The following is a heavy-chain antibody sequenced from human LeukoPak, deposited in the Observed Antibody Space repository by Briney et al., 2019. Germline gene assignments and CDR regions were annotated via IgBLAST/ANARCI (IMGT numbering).Heavy chain of an antibody. CDR1: GFTFSSYA. J-gene: IGHJ6*02. CDR2: IWYDGSKT. CDR3: ARWEVAAGYGMDV. D-gene: IGHD6-13*01. V-gene: IGHV3-33*04. Sequence: GGSLRLSCAASGFTFSSYAMSWVRQAPGKGLEWVAVIWYDGSKTYYADSVKGRFTISRDNAKNSLYLQMNSLRAEDTAVYYCARWEVAAGYGMDVWGQGATVTVSS.